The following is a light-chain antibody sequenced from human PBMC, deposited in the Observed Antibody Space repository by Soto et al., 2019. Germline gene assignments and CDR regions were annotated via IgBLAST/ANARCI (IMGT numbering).Light chain of an antibody. J-gene: IGLJ1*01. CDR1: SSDIGAYDH. V-gene: IGLV2-14*01. CDR2: SVS. CDR3: ISYTVSRSYV. Sequence: QSVLTQPASVSGSPGQSITISCSGTSSDIGAYDHVARYQQFTGKTTKLMIYSVSNRPSGVSNRFSGSKSGNTASLTISGLQAEDDADYYCISYTVSRSYVFGTGTKLTVL.